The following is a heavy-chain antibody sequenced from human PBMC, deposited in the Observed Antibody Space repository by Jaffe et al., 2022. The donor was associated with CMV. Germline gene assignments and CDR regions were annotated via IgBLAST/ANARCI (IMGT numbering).Heavy chain of an antibody. CDR1: GGSISSYY. CDR3: ARELSIAAAGTQYYGMDV. J-gene: IGHJ6*02. D-gene: IGHD6-13*01. V-gene: IGHV4-4*07. CDR2: IYTSGST. Sequence: QVQLQESGPGLVKPSETLSLTCTVSGGSISSYYWSWIRQPAGKGLEWIGRIYTSGSTNYNPSLKSRVTMSVDTSKNQFSLKLSSVTAADTAVYYCARELSIAAAGTQYYGMDVWGQGTTVTVSS.